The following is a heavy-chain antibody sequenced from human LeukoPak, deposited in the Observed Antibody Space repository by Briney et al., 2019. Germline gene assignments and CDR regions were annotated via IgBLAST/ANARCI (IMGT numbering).Heavy chain of an antibody. CDR2: FNPEDGET. V-gene: IGHV1-24*01. CDR3: ATQQSLLEPRFDY. J-gene: IGHJ4*02. CDR1: GYTLTELS. D-gene: IGHD1-1*01. Sequence: GASVKVSCKVSGYTLTELSMHWVRQAPGKGLEWMGGFNPEDGETIYAQKFQGRVTMTEDTSTDTAYMELSSLRSEDTAVYYCATQQSLLEPRFDYWGQGTLVTVSS.